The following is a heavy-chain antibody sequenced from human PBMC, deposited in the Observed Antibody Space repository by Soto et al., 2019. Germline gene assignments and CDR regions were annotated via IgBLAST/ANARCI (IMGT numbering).Heavy chain of an antibody. Sequence: GASVKVSCKASGYTFTSYAMHWVRQAPGQRLEWMGWINAGNGNTKYSQKFQGRVTITRDTSASTAYMELSSLRSEDTAVYYCARDLSHVDYGDYGRDYYYGMDVWGQGTTVTVSS. CDR3: ARDLSHVDYGDYGRDYYYGMDV. D-gene: IGHD4-17*01. CDR2: INAGNGNT. CDR1: GYTFTSYA. J-gene: IGHJ6*02. V-gene: IGHV1-3*01.